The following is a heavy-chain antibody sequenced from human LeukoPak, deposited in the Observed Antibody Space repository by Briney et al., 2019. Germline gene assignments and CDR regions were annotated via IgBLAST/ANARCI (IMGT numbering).Heavy chain of an antibody. D-gene: IGHD3-22*01. CDR3: ARAQYYYDSSGYYYPDYFDY. V-gene: IGHV1-69*05. CDR2: IIPIFGTA. CDR1: GGTFSSYA. Sequence: GASVTVSCKASGGTFSSYAISWVRQAPGQGLEWMGGIIPIFGTANYAQKFQGRVTITTDESTSTAYMELSSLRSEDTAVYYCARAQYYYDSSGYYYPDYFDYWGQGTLVTVSS. J-gene: IGHJ4*02.